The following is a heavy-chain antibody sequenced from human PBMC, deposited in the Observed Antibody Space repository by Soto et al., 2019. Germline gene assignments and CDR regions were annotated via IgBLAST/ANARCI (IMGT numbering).Heavy chain of an antibody. CDR1: GYAFTSYA. J-gene: IGHJ6*02. Sequence: ASVKVSCKASGYAFTSYAMHWVRQAPGQRLEWMGWIVVGSGNTNYAQKFQERVTITRDMSTSTAYMELSSLRSEDTAVYYCAADHSGWYYYYYGMDVWGQGTTVTVSS. CDR3: AADHSGWYYYYYGMDV. V-gene: IGHV1-58*02. CDR2: IVVGSGNT. D-gene: IGHD6-19*01.